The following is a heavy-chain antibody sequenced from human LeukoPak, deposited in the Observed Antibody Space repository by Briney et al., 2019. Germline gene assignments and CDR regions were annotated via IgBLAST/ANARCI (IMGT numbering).Heavy chain of an antibody. J-gene: IGHJ4*02. D-gene: IGHD3-22*01. CDR1: GFTFSSYA. CDR3: AKDKGDYDRLFDY. CDR2: ISGSGGST. Sequence: GGSLRLSCAASGFTFSSYAMSWVRQAPGKGLEWVSAISGSGGSTYYADSVKGRFTISRDNSKNTLYLQMNSLRAEDTAVYHCAKDKGDYDRLFDYWGQGTLVTVSS. V-gene: IGHV3-23*01.